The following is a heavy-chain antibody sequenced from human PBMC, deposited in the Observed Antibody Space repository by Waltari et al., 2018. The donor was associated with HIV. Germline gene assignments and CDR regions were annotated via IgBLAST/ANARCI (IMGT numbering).Heavy chain of an antibody. J-gene: IGHJ5*02. CDR2: IYYSGGT. CDR3: ARQRSAGSSSWYSDNWFDP. CDR1: GGSISSSSSY. V-gene: IGHV4-39*01. Sequence: QLQLQESGPGLVKPSETLSLPCTVPGGSISSSSSYWGWIRPPQGKGLEWIGSIYYSGGTYYNPSLKSRVTISVDTSKNQFSLKLSSVTAADTAVYYCARQRSAGSSSWYSDNWFDPWGQGTLVTVSS. D-gene: IGHD6-13*01.